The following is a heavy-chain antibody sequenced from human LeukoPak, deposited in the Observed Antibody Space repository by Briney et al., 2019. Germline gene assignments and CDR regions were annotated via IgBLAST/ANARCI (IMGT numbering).Heavy chain of an antibody. CDR1: GYTFPGYY. J-gene: IGHJ5*02. Sequence: PGASVKVSCKASGYTFPGYYIHWVRQAPGQGPEWMGWINPNSGGRNYAQKFRGRVTLTRDTSISTAYMELSSLRSDDTAVYYCARGFQLPHPLEGWLDPWGQGTQVTVSS. D-gene: IGHD3-3*01. CDR3: ARGFQLPHPLEGWLDP. V-gene: IGHV1-2*02. CDR2: INPNSGGR.